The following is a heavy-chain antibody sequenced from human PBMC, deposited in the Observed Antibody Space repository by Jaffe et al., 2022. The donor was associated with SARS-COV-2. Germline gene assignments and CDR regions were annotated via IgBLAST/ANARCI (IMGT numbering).Heavy chain of an antibody. CDR1: GFTFSSYW. CDR2: IKQDGSEK. V-gene: IGHV3-7*01. CDR3: ARDAGGIRVYYFDY. D-gene: IGHD3-3*01. J-gene: IGHJ4*02. Sequence: EVQLVESGGGLVQPGGSLRLSCAASGFTFSSYWMSWVRQAPGKGLEWVANIKQDGSEKYYVDSVKGRFTISRDNAKNSLYLQMNSLRAEDTAVYYCARDAGGIRVYYFDYWGQGTLVTVSS.